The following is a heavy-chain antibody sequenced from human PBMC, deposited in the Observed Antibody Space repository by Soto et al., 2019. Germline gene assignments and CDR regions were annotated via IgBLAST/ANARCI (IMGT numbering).Heavy chain of an antibody. CDR1: GGSISSYY. J-gene: IGHJ4*02. Sequence: SETQPLTCPFSGGSISSYYWIWIRQPPGKGLEWIGYIYYSGSTNYNPSLKSRVTISVDTSKNQLSLKLSSVTAADTAVYYCARRYGYYFDYWGQGTLVTVSS. D-gene: IGHD4-17*01. V-gene: IGHV4-59*08. CDR3: ARRYGYYFDY. CDR2: IYYSGST.